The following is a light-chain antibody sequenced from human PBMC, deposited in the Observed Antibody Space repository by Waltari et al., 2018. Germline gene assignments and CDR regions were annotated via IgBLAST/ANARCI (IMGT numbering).Light chain of an antibody. CDR2: RDK. V-gene: IGLV3-9*01. CDR3: QVWDSSTAV. Sequence: SYDLTQPLSVSVALGQTARITCGGNNIGGKNVHWYQQKPGQAPLLVIYRDKNRPSRIPERFAGSNSENTATRTSTGAQGADEADYYGQVWDSSTAVFGGGTQLTVL. CDR1: NIGGKN. J-gene: IGLJ7*01.